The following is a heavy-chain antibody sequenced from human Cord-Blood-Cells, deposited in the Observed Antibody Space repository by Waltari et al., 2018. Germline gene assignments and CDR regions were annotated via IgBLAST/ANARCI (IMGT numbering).Heavy chain of an antibody. CDR1: GFTFDDYA. J-gene: IGHJ4*02. V-gene: IGHV3-9*01. D-gene: IGHD6-13*01. Sequence: EVQLVESGGGLVQPGRSLRLACAASGFTFDDYAMHWVRQAPGKGVEWVSGISWNSGSIGYADSVKGRFTISRDNAKNSLYLQMNSLRAEDTALYYCAKDRRTGSSSWYYFDYWGQGTLVTVSS. CDR3: AKDRRTGSSSWYYFDY. CDR2: ISWNSGSI.